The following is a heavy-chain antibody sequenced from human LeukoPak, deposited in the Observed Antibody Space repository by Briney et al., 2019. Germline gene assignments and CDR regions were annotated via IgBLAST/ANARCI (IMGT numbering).Heavy chain of an antibody. V-gene: IGHV3-48*01. CDR1: GFTFSSYS. CDR2: IRSSSSTL. J-gene: IGHJ4*02. Sequence: GGSLRLSCAASGFTFSSYSMTWVRQAPGKGLEWVSYIRSSSSTLHYADSVKGRFTISRDNVKNSLYLQMNSLRGEDTAVYYCTRDPHALDYWGQGTLVTVSS. CDR3: TRDPHALDY.